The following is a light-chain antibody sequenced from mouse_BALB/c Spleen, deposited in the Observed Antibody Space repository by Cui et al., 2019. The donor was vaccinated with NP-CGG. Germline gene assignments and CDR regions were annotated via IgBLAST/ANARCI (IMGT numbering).Light chain of an antibody. V-gene: IGLV1*01. J-gene: IGLJ1*01. CDR1: TGAVTTNNY. Sequence: AVVSQEPALTTSPGEIVTLTCRSSTGAVTTNNYANWVQEKPDHLFTGLIGGTNNRAPGVPARFSGSLIGDKAALTITGAQTEDEAIYFCALWYSNHWVFGGGTKLTVL. CDR2: GTN. CDR3: ALWYSNHWV.